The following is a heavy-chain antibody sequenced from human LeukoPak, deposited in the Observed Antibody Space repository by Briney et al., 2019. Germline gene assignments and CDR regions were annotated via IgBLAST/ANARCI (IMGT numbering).Heavy chain of an antibody. CDR3: ATGGGRLRYYYYYYGMDV. V-gene: IGHV1-24*01. D-gene: IGHD4-17*01. CDR1: GYTLTELS. J-gene: IGHJ6*02. CDR2: FDPEDGET. Sequence: ASVKVSCKVSGYTLTELSMHWVRQAPGKGLEWMGGFDPEDGETIYAQKFQGRVTMTEDTSTDTAYMELSSLRSEDTAAYYCATGGGRLRYYYYYYGMDVWGQGTTVTVSS.